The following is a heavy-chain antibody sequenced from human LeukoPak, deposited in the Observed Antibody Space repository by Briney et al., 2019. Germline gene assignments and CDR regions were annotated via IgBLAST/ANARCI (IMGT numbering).Heavy chain of an antibody. V-gene: IGHV4-39*07. CDR2: IYHSGST. Sequence: ASETLSLTCTVSGGSISSSSYYWGWIRQPPGKGLEWIGSIYHSGSTYYNPSLKSRVTISADTSKNQFSLKLSSVTAADTAVYYCARCISGAYSGYAMSWGQGTLVTVSS. J-gene: IGHJ5*02. CDR1: GGSISSSSYY. CDR3: ARCISGAYSGYAMS. D-gene: IGHD5-12*01.